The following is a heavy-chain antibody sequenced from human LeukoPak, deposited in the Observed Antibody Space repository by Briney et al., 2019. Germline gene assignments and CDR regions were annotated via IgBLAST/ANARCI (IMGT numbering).Heavy chain of an antibody. CDR2: ISTYNGNT. CDR3: ARDGGTFPFDY. Sequence: GASVKVSCKASGYTFTSYGISWVRQAPGQGLEWMGWISTYNGNTNYAQKVRDRVTMTRDTSTSTAYMELRSLRSDDTAVYYCARDGGTFPFDYWGQGTLVTVSS. CDR1: GYTFTSYG. J-gene: IGHJ4*02. V-gene: IGHV1-18*01. D-gene: IGHD2/OR15-2a*01.